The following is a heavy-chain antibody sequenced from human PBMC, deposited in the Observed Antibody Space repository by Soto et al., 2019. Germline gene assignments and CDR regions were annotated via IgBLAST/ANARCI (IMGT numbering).Heavy chain of an antibody. CDR3: VRVSSGWSSYFED. V-gene: IGHV4-59*01. J-gene: IGHJ4*02. D-gene: IGHD6-19*01. Sequence: SATLSLTCTVSGGSISSYYWSWIRQPPGKGLEWIGYIYYSGSTNYNPSLKSRVTISVDTSKNQFSLKLSSVTAADTAVYYCVRVSSGWSSYFEDWGQGTLVTVSS. CDR1: GGSISSYY. CDR2: IYYSGST.